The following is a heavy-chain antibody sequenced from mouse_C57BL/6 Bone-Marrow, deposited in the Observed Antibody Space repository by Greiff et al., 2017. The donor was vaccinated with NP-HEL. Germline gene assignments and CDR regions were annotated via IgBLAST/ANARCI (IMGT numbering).Heavy chain of an antibody. CDR2: IDPANGNT. D-gene: IGHD1-1*01. V-gene: IGHV14-3*01. CDR1: GFNIKNTY. CDR3: AREDYYGSSLAWFAY. Sequence: VHVKQSVAELVRPGASVKLSCTASGFNIKNTYMHWVKQRPEQGLEWIGRIDPANGNTKYAPKFQGKATITADTSSNTAYLQLSSLTSEDTAIYYCAREDYYGSSLAWFAYWGQGTLVTVSA. J-gene: IGHJ3*01.